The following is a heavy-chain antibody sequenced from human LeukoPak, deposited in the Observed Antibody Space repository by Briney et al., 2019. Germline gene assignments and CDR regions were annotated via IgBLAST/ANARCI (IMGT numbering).Heavy chain of an antibody. CDR3: ARSDYYDSSGLDY. CDR1: GFTFSSYE. V-gene: IGHV3-48*03. D-gene: IGHD3-22*01. CDR2: IGFSGSII. J-gene: IGHJ4*02. Sequence: GGSLRLSCAASGFTFSSYEMNWVRQAPGKGLEWVSYIGFSGSIIYYADSVKGRFTISRDNAKNSLYLQMNSLRAEDTAVYYCARSDYYDSSGLDYWGQGTLVTVSS.